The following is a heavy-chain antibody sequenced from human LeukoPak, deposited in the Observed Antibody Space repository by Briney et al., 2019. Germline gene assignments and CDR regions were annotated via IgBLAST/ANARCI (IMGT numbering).Heavy chain of an antibody. CDR2: IYYSGST. CDR1: GGSISSYY. CDR3: ASAIAAAGGRGTVAY. J-gene: IGHJ4*02. V-gene: IGHV4-59*01. D-gene: IGHD6-13*01. Sequence: SETLSLTCTVSGGSISSYYWSWIRQSPGKGLEWIGYIYYSGSTNYNPSLKSRVTISVDTSKNQFSLKLSSVTAADTAVYYCASAIAAAGGRGTVAYWGQGTLVTVSS.